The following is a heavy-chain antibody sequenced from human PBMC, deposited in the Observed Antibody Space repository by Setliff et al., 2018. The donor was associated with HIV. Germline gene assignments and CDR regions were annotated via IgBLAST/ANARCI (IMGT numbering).Heavy chain of an antibody. J-gene: IGHJ3*02. D-gene: IGHD3-3*01. CDR3: ARQSDFWSGYYDGAFDI. Sequence: PSETLSLTCAVSGGSISSTNWWNWVRQPPGKGLEWIGEIYHSGSTNYNPSLKSRVTISVDTSKNQFSLKLSSVTAADTAVYYCARQSDFWSGYYDGAFDIWGQGAMVTVS. CDR1: GGSISSTNW. CDR2: IYHSGST. V-gene: IGHV4-4*02.